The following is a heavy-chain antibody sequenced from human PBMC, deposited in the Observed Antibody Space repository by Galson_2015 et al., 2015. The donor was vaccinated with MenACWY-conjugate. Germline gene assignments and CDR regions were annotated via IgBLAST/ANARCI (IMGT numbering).Heavy chain of an antibody. D-gene: IGHD3-22*01. CDR3: TSRLIGVIAAFDY. V-gene: IGHV3-49*04. J-gene: IGHJ4*02. Sequence: SMRLSCATSGFSFGDYPLSWVHQAPGKGLEWVGFIRRKGFGATTVYAAHVKDRFAIYRDDYSLIAYLQMNRLKTDDTAVYYCTSRLIGVIAAFDYWGQGTLVTVSS. CDR1: GFSFGDYP. CDR2: IRRKGFGATT.